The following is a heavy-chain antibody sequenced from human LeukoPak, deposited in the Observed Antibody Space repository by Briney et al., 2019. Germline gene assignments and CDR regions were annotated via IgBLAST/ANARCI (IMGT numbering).Heavy chain of an antibody. V-gene: IGHV1-2*02. CDR1: GYTFTGYY. CDR2: INPNSGGT. D-gene: IGHD5-18*01. Sequence: ASVKVSCKASGYTFTGYYMHWGRQAPGQGLEWMGWINPNSGGTNYAQKFQGRVTMTRDTSISTAYMELSRLRSDDTAVYYCARDWGTAMVTFTYNWFDPWGQGTLVTVSS. CDR3: ARDWGTAMVTFTYNWFDP. J-gene: IGHJ5*02.